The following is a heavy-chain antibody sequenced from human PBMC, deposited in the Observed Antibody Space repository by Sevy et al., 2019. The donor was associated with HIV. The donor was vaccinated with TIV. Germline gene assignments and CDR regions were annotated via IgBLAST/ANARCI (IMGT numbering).Heavy chain of an antibody. D-gene: IGHD6-19*01. J-gene: IGHJ4*02. CDR1: GFTFSGCA. V-gene: IGHV3-64*01. CDR3: ARDSPGGGWTYFDY. CDR2: IGTGGTT. Sequence: GGSLRLSYAASGFTFSGCAMHWVRQAPGKGLESVSSIGTGGTTYYANSVKGRFTISRDNSKNTLYLQLGSLRAEDMAVYYCARDSPGGGWTYFDYWGQGTLVTVSS.